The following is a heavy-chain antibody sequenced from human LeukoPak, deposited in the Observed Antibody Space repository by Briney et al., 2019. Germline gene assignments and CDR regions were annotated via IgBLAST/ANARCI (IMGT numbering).Heavy chain of an antibody. CDR3: ARAYCSSTSCRFDY. CDR2: ITTNTGNP. Sequence: PTVKVSCKASGYTFTSYAMNWVRQAPGQGLEWMVWITTNTGNPTYAQGFTGRFVFSLDPSVSTAYLHISILKAEDTPLYYCARAYCSSTSCRFDYWGQGTLVTVSS. J-gene: IGHJ4*02. CDR1: GYTFTSYA. D-gene: IGHD2-2*01. V-gene: IGHV7-4-1*02.